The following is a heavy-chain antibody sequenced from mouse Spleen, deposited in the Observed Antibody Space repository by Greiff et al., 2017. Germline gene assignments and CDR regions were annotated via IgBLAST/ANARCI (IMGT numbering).Heavy chain of an antibody. J-gene: IGHJ2*01. V-gene: IGHV1-26*01. CDR2: INPNNGGT. Sequence: EVQLQQSGPELVKPGASVKISCKASGYTFTDYYMNWVKQSHGKSLEWIGDINPNNGGTSYNQKFKGKATLTVDKSSSTAYMELRSLTSEDSAVYYCARWDYNGRIFDYWGQGTTRTVSS. CDR1: GYTFTDYY. D-gene: IGHD1-1*01. CDR3: ARWDYNGRIFDY.